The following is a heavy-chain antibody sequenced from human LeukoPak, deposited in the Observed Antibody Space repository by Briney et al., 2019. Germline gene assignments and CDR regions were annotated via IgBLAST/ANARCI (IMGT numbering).Heavy chain of an antibody. J-gene: IGHJ4*02. CDR1: GFTFSSFA. V-gene: IGHV3-23*01. CDR3: ANNVDTAMGYFDY. D-gene: IGHD5-18*01. Sequence: PGGSLRLSCAASGFTFSSFALSWVRQAPGKGLERVSAISGSVGTTYYADSVKGRFSISRDNSKNTLYLQMNSLRAEDTAVYYCANNVDTAMGYFDYWGQGTLVTVSS. CDR2: ISGSVGTT.